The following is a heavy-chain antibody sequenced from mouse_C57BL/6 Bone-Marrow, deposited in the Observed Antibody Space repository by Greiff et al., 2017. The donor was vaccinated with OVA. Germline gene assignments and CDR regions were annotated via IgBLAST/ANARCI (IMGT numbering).Heavy chain of an antibody. CDR3: ARSPPYGSRYYYAMDY. Sequence: QVHVKQSGAELVKPGASVKLSCKASGYTFTSYWMHWVKQRPGQGLEWIGMIHPNRGSTNYNETFKSKATLTVDKSSSTAYMQLSSLTSEDSAVYYCARSPPYGSRYYYAMDYWGQGTSVTVSS. V-gene: IGHV1-64*01. J-gene: IGHJ4*01. CDR2: IHPNRGST. D-gene: IGHD1-1*01. CDR1: GYTFTSYW.